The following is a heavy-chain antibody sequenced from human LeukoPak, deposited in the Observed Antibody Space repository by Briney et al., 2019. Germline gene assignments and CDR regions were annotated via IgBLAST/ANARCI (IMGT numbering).Heavy chain of an antibody. CDR2: INTNTGNP. D-gene: IGHD3-3*01. V-gene: IGHV7-4-1*02. CDR1: GYTFTSYA. Sequence: ASVKVSCKASGYTFTSYAMNWVRQAPGQGLEWMGWINTNTGNPTYAQGFTGRFVFSLDTSVSTAYLQISSLKAEDTAVCYCARSYYDFWSVTPQGYYYYYGMDVWGQGTTVTVSS. J-gene: IGHJ6*02. CDR3: ARSYYDFWSVTPQGYYYYYGMDV.